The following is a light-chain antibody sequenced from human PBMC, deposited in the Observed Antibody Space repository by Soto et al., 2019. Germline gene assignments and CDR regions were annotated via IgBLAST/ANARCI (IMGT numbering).Light chain of an antibody. V-gene: IGLV2-14*01. J-gene: IGLJ1*01. CDR1: SSDVGGYDY. CDR2: EVS. CDR3: RSYTSTTSTYV. Sequence: QSVLTQPASVSGSPGQSITISCTGTSSDVGGYDYVSWYQQHPGKAPKLMIYEVSNRPSGVSDRFSGSKSGNTASLTISGLQPEDEADYYCRSYTSTTSTYVFGTGTKVTVL.